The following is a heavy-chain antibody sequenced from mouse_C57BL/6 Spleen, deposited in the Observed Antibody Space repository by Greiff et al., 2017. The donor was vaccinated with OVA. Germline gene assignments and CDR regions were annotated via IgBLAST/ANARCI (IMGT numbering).Heavy chain of an antibody. V-gene: IGHV5-17*01. J-gene: IGHJ2*01. D-gene: IGHD4-1*01. CDR2: ISSGSSTI. Sequence: EVMLVESGGGLVKPGGSLKLSCAASGFTFSDYGMHWVRQAPEKGLEWVAYISSGSSTIYYADTVKGRFTISRDNAKNTLFLQMTSLRSEDTAMYYCARGTGKRGVYYFDYWGQGTTLTVSS. CDR3: ARGTGKRGVYYFDY. CDR1: GFTFSDYG.